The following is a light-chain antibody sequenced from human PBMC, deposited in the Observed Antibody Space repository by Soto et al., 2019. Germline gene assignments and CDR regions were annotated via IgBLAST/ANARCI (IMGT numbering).Light chain of an antibody. V-gene: IGKV2-28*01. Sequence: DIVMPQSPLSLPVTPGEPASMSCRSSQSLLHSNGYNYLDWYLQKPGQSPQLLIYLGSNRASGVPDRFSGSGSGTDFTLKISRVEAEDVGVYYCMQALQTPWTFGQGTKVDIK. CDR1: QSLLHSNGYNY. J-gene: IGKJ1*01. CDR2: LGS. CDR3: MQALQTPWT.